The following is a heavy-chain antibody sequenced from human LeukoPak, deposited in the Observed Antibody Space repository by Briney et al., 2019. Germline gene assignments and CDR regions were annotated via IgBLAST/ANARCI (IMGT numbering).Heavy chain of an antibody. CDR3: ARFVVIANYFDY. Sequence: SETLSLTCAVYGGSFSGYYWGWIRQPPGKGLEWIGEINHSGSTNYNPSLKSRVTISVDTSKNQFSLKLSSVTAADTAVYYCARFVVIANYFDYWGQGTLVTVSS. J-gene: IGHJ4*02. CDR2: INHSGST. V-gene: IGHV4-34*01. D-gene: IGHD3-22*01. CDR1: GGSFSGYY.